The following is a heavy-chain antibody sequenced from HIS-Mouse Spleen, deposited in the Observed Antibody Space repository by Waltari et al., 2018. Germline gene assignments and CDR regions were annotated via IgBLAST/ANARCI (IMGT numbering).Heavy chain of an antibody. V-gene: IGHV4-39*07. J-gene: IGHJ2*01. Sequence: QLQLQESGPGLVKPSETLSLTCPVSGRPISSSSYYLGWIRQPPGKGLEWIGSIYYSGSTYYNPSLKSRVTISVDTSKNQFSLKLSSVTAADTAVYYCAREIPYSSSWYDWYFDLWGRGTLVTVSS. CDR2: IYYSGST. CDR1: GRPISSSSYY. D-gene: IGHD6-13*01. CDR3: AREIPYSSSWYDWYFDL.